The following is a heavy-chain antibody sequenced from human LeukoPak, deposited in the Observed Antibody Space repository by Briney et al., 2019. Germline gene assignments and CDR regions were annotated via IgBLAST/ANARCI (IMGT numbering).Heavy chain of an antibody. V-gene: IGHV4-39*07. CDR3: ARASCGGGTCYDSRGWFDP. CDR2: IYFSGST. CDR1: GGSISYSNSY. J-gene: IGHJ5*02. D-gene: IGHD2-15*01. Sequence: SETLSLTCTVSGGSISYSNSYWGWIRQPPGKGLEWIGNIYFSGSTYYKQSLESRVTISVDTSKNQFSLKLRSVTAADTAVYYCARASCGGGTCYDSRGWFDPWGQGTLVTVSS.